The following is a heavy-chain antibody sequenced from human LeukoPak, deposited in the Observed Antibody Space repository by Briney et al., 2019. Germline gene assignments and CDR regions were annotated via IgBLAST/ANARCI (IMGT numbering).Heavy chain of an antibody. J-gene: IGHJ5*02. Sequence: SQTLSLTCAISGDSVSSNSVTWNWIRQSPSRGLERLGRTHYRSTWYNDYAVSVRGRITVNPVTSKNQFSLHLNSVTPEDTAVYYCARRLTQYDCFDPWGQGILVTVSS. CDR2: THYRSTWYN. CDR3: ARRLTQYDCFDP. D-gene: IGHD2-2*01. V-gene: IGHV6-1*01. CDR1: GDSVSSNSVT.